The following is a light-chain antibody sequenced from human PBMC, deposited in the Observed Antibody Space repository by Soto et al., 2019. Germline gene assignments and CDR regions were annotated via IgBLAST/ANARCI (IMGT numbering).Light chain of an antibody. CDR2: GAS. V-gene: IGKV3-15*01. Sequence: EIVMTQSPATLSVSPGERATLSCRASQSVSSNLAWYQQKPGQAPRLLIYGASTRATGIPARFSGSGSGTEFTLTISSLQSEDFAVYYCQQYVDSPWTFGQGTKVEI. CDR3: QQYVDSPWT. J-gene: IGKJ1*01. CDR1: QSVSSN.